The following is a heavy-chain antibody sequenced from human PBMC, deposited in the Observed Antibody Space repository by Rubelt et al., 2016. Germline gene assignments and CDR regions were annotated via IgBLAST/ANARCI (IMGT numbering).Heavy chain of an antibody. J-gene: IGHJ6*02. CDR1: GFSLYARGMC. V-gene: IGHV2-70*11. Sequence: TLTLTCTFSGFSLYARGMCVSWIRQPPGKALEWLARIDWDDDEYYSPSLKTRLTISKDASKKQVVLTMTNMDPVATATYYCARTYSIAVPGINYGMDVWGQGTTVTVSS. D-gene: IGHD6-19*01. CDR3: ARTYSIAVPGINYGMDV. CDR2: IDWDDDE.